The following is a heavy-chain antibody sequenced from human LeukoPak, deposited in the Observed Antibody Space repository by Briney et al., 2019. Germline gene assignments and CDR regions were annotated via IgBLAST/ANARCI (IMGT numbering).Heavy chain of an antibody. CDR1: GFTFSDYY. CDR2: ISSSTYI. V-gene: IGHV3-69-1*01. CDR3: ARGFGGGTFDI. J-gene: IGHJ3*02. D-gene: IGHD3-10*01. Sequence: GSLRLSCAASGFTFSDYYMSWIRQAPGKGLEWVSSISSSTYIFYADSVKGRFTISRDNAKNSLYLQMNSLRAEDTAVYYCARGFGGGTFDIWGQGTMVTVSS.